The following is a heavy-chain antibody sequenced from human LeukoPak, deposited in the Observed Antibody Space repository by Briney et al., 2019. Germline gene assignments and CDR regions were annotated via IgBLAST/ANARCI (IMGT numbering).Heavy chain of an antibody. D-gene: IGHD3-10*01. Sequence: GGSLRLSCAASGFSFNTYAMSWVRQAPGKGLEWVAVISYDGSNKYYADSVKGRFTISRDNSKNTLYLQMNSLRAEDTAVYYCARGESGLLWFGELSDWGQGTLVTVSS. CDR1: GFSFNTYA. V-gene: IGHV3-30-3*01. J-gene: IGHJ4*02. CDR3: ARGESGLLWFGELSD. CDR2: ISYDGSNK.